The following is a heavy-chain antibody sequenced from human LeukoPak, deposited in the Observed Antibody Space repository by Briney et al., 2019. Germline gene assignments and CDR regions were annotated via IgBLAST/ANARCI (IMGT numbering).Heavy chain of an antibody. CDR3: ARGGDYSSSWYNLGNYFDY. J-gene: IGHJ4*02. CDR2: INHSGST. D-gene: IGHD6-13*01. Sequence: SETLSLTCAVYGGSFSGYYWSWIRQPPGKGLEWIGEINHSGSTNYNPSLKSRVTISVDTSKNQFSLKLSSVTAADTAVYYCARGGDYSSSWYNLGNYFDYWGQGTLVTVSS. CDR1: GGSFSGYY. V-gene: IGHV4-34*01.